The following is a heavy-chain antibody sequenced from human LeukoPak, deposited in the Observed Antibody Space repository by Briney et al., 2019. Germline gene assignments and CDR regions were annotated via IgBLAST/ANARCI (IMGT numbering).Heavy chain of an antibody. CDR2: ISSNGGST. D-gene: IGHD5-18*01. Sequence: GGSLRLSCSASEFTFSSYAMHWVRKAPGKGLEYVSAISSNGGSTYYADSVKGRFTISRDNSKNTLYLQMSSLRAEDTAVYYCVKIRGYSYGYSGGYFDYWGQGTLVTVSS. CDR1: EFTFSSYA. V-gene: IGHV3-64D*06. J-gene: IGHJ4*02. CDR3: VKIRGYSYGYSGGYFDY.